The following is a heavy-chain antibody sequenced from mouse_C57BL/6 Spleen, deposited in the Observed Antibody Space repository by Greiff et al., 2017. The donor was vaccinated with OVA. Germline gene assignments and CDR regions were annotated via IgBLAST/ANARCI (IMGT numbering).Heavy chain of an antibody. Sequence: QVQLKQPGAELVKPGASVKLSCKASGYTFTSYWMQWVKQRPGQGLEWIGEIDPSDSYTNYNQKFKGKATLTVDTSSSTAYMQLSSLTSEDSAVYYCARKAGLRHDYWGQGTTLTVSS. CDR1: GYTFTSYW. CDR3: ARKAGLRHDY. V-gene: IGHV1-50*01. D-gene: IGHD2-4*01. J-gene: IGHJ2*01. CDR2: IDPSDSYT.